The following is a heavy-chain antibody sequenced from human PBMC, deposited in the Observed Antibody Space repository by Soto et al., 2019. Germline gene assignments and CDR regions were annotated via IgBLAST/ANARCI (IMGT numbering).Heavy chain of an antibody. CDR2: IIPIFGTA. V-gene: IGHV1-69*13. CDR1: GGTFSSYA. Sequence: SVKVSCKASGGTFSSYAISWVRQAPGQGLEWMGGIIPIFGTANYAQRFQGRVTITADESTSTAYMELSSLRSEDTAVYYCARDRGYYDSSGYPSPFYYYGMDVWGQGTTGTVS. D-gene: IGHD3-22*01. J-gene: IGHJ6*02. CDR3: ARDRGYYDSSGYPSPFYYYGMDV.